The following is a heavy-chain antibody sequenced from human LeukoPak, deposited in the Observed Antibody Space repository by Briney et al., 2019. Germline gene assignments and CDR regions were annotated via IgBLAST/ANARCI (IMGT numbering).Heavy chain of an antibody. Sequence: PGGPLRLSCAASGFTFSSYWMHWVRHAPGKGLVWVSRINSDGSSTSYADSVKGRFTISRDNAKNTLYLQMNSLRAEDTAVYYCARRGSYGGVDYWGQGTLVTVSS. CDR3: ARRGSYGGVDY. CDR1: GFTFSSYW. J-gene: IGHJ4*02. V-gene: IGHV3-74*01. CDR2: INSDGSST. D-gene: IGHD1-26*01.